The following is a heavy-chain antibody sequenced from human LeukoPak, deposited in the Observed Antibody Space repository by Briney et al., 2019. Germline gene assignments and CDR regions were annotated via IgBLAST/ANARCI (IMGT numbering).Heavy chain of an antibody. CDR3: AKGRSSWSAFDY. D-gene: IGHD6-13*01. J-gene: IGHJ4*02. CDR2: MTGSGGST. Sequence: GGSLRLSCAASGFTFSSYGMHWVRQAPGKGLEWVSTMTGSGGSTYYADSVKGRFTISRDNSKNTLYPQMNSLRAEDTAVYYCAKGRSSWSAFDYWGQGTLVTVSS. CDR1: GFTFSSYG. V-gene: IGHV3-23*01.